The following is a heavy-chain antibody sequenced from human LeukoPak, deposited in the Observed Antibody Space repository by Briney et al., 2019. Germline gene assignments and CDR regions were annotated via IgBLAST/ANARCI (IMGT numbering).Heavy chain of an antibody. CDR1: GYSFTRYW. D-gene: IGHD2/OR15-2a*01. J-gene: IGHJ6*03. CDR2: IYPGDSDT. Sequence: GESLKISCKGSGYSFTRYWIGWVRRMPGKGLEWMGIIYPGDSDTRYSPSFQGQVTISADKSISTAYLQWSSLKASDSAMYYCARFLFDYYYMAVWGKGTTVTISS. CDR3: ARFLFDYYYMAV. V-gene: IGHV5-51*01.